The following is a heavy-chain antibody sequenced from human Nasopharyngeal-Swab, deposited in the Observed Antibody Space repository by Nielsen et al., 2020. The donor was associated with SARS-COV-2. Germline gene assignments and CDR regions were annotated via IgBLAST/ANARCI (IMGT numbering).Heavy chain of an antibody. CDR2: SFSGGSRT. D-gene: IGHD6-19*01. CDR3: SRGSSGWQFYFDY. J-gene: IGHJ4*02. CDR1: GFTFINYA. Sequence: GGSLRLSCAATGFTFINYAMSWVRQAPGKGLEWVSVSFSGGSRTSYADPVKGRFSISRDNSKNTLYLQMNNLRAEDPAVYYCSRGSSGWQFYFDYWGQGTLVTVSS. V-gene: IGHV3-23*03.